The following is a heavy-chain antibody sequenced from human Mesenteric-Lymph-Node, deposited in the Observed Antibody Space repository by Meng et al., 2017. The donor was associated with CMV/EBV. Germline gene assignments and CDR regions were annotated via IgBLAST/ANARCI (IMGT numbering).Heavy chain of an antibody. J-gene: IGHJ4*02. CDR3: ARGSSYDILTGYFDY. CDR2: INHSGST. V-gene: IGHV4-34*01. D-gene: IGHD3-9*01. CDR1: GGSFSCYY. Sequence: VSFHLWGARLVQTSETLSVTCAVYGGSFSCYYWNWIRQSPGKGLEWIGEINHSGSTTYNPSFTSRIIISVDTSTNQISLNMSSVTAADTAVYYCARGSSYDILTGYFDYWGQGALVTVSS.